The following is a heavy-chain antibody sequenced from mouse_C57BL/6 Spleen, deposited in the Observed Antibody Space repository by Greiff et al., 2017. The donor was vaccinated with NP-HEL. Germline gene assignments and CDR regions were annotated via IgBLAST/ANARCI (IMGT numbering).Heavy chain of an antibody. V-gene: IGHV2-6*01. CDR2: IWGVGST. D-gene: IGHD3-3*01. Sequence: VQVVESGPGLVAPSQSLSITCTVSGFSLTSYGVDWVRQSPGKGLEWLGVIWGVGSTNYNTALKARLNISKDNSKSQVFLKMNILQTDDTSMDYCAGLSRPFAYWRQGTLVTVSA. CDR3: AGLSRPFAY. J-gene: IGHJ3*01. CDR1: GFSLTSYG.